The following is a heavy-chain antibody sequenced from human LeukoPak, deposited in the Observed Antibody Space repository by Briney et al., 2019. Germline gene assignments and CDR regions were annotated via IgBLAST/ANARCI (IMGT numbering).Heavy chain of an antibody. CDR1: GFTFSSYS. CDR2: ISSSSSTI. D-gene: IGHD3-9*01. J-gene: IGHJ3*02. V-gene: IGHV3-48*04. Sequence: AGGSLRLSCAASGFTFSSYSMNWVRQAPGKGLEWVSYISSSSSTIYYADSVKGRFTISRDNAKNSLYLQMNSLRAEDTAVYYCARSLRYFDWPQWPDAFDIWGQGTMVTVSS. CDR3: ARSLRYFDWPQWPDAFDI.